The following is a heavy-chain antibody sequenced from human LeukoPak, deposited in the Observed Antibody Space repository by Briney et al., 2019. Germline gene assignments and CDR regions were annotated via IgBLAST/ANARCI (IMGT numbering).Heavy chain of an antibody. Sequence: GGSLRLSCTPSGFTFSTYAIIWVRQAPGEGLEWVSSISGNGGTTYYADSVKGRFIISRDNSKNTLHLQINSLRVEDTAKYYCARGRTGAGRYYLDYWGQGTLVTVSS. D-gene: IGHD3-10*01. CDR1: GFTFSTYA. CDR2: ISGNGGTT. J-gene: IGHJ4*02. CDR3: ARGRTGAGRYYLDY. V-gene: IGHV3-23*01.